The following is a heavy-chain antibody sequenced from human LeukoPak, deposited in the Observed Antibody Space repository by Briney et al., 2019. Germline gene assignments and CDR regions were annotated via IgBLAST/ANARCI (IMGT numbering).Heavy chain of an antibody. Sequence: SETLSLTCTVSGDSISSHYWSWIRQPPGKGLEWIAYIYYSGSINYDPSLKSRVTISVDTSKNQSSLKLSSVTAADTAVYYCARVLFGFDPWGQGTLVTVSS. V-gene: IGHV4-59*11. CDR1: GDSISSHY. D-gene: IGHD2-15*01. J-gene: IGHJ5*02. CDR3: ARVLFGFDP. CDR2: IYYSGSI.